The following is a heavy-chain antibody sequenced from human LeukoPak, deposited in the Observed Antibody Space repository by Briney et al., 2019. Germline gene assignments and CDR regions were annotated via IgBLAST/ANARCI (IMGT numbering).Heavy chain of an antibody. CDR1: GFTFSSYA. CDR3: AKDQNLATVVTDGTGY. CDR2: ISGSGGST. J-gene: IGHJ4*02. Sequence: QPGGSLRLSCAASGFTFSSYAMSWVRQAPGKGLEWVSAISGSGGSTYYADSVKGRFTISRDSSKNTLYLQMNSLRAEDTAVYYCAKDQNLATVVTDGTGYWGQGTLVTASS. V-gene: IGHV3-23*01. D-gene: IGHD4-23*01.